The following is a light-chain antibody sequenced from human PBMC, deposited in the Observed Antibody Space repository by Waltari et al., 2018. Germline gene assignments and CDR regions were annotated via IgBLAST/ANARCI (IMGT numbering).Light chain of an antibody. Sequence: QSALTQPPSASGSPGQSVTISCTGTSSYVGGYNYVSWYQQHPRKAPKLMSEEGSTRTSGLHDRLAGCKSGNTAALTVYGRQAEDEADYYCSSYAGGNNVVFGGGTKRTVL. CDR3: SSYAGGNNVV. J-gene: IGLJ2*01. CDR1: SSYVGGYNY. V-gene: IGLV2-8*01. CDR2: EGS.